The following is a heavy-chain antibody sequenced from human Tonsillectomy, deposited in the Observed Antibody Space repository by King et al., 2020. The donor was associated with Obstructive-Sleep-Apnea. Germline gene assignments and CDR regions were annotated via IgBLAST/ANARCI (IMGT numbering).Heavy chain of an antibody. J-gene: IGHJ2*01. CDR1: GYTFTGYY. Sequence: QVQLVESGAEVKKPGASVKVSCKASGYTFTGYYMHWVRQAPGQGLEWMGWINPNSGGTNYAQKFQGRVTMTRDTSISTAYMELSRLRSDDTAVYYCARGGGRRYGDYPLWYFDLWGRGTLVTVSS. CDR3: ARGGGRRYGDYPLWYFDL. CDR2: INPNSGGT. V-gene: IGHV1-2*02. D-gene: IGHD4-17*01.